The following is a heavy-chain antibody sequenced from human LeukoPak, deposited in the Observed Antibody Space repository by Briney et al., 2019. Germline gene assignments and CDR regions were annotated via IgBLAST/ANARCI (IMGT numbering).Heavy chain of an antibody. J-gene: IGHJ4*02. CDR1: GYTFTGYY. CDR2: INPNSGGT. V-gene: IGHV1-2*02. CDR3: ARGSTYYYGSGSYPY. D-gene: IGHD3-10*01. Sequence: ASVKVSCKASGYTFTGYYMHWVRQAPGQGLEWMGWINPNSGGTDYAQKFQGRVTMTRDTSISTAYMELSRLRSDDTAVYYCARGSTYYYGSGSYPYWGQGTLVTVSS.